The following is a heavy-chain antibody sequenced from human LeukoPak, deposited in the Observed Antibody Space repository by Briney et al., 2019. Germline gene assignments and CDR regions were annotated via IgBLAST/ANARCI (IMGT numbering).Heavy chain of an antibody. D-gene: IGHD1-1*01. CDR2: LHFSGST. V-gene: IGHV4-39*07. CDR3: ARTSRTSGTTLPGDAIDI. J-gene: IGHJ3*02. CDR1: GASITIGAESYY. Sequence: PSATLSLTCTVSGASITIGAESYYWAWIRQPPGKGLEWIGSLHFSGSTYYNLSLKSRVTMSVDTSKNQFSLKMTSVTAADTAIFYCARTSRTSGTTLPGDAIDIWGQGTMVTVSS.